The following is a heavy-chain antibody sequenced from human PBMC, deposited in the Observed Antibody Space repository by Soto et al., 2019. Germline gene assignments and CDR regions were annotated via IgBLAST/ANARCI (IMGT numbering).Heavy chain of an antibody. Sequence: QVQLVQSGAEEKKPGASVKVSCEASGYTFTSYAMHWVRQATGQRLEWMGWINAGNGNTKYSQKFQGRVTITRDTSASTAYMELSSLRSEDTTVYYCARSIVLVTALDYWGQGTLVTVSS. J-gene: IGHJ4*02. CDR2: INAGNGNT. V-gene: IGHV1-3*05. D-gene: IGHD2-21*02. CDR3: ARSIVLVTALDY. CDR1: GYTFTSYA.